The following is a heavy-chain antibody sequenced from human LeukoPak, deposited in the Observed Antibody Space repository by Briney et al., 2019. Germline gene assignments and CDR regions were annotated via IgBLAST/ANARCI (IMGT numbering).Heavy chain of an antibody. J-gene: IGHJ4*02. Sequence: SETLSLTCTVSGGSISSYYWSWIRQPPGKGLEWIGYIYYSGSTNCNPSLKSRVTISVDTSKNQFSLKLSSVTAADTAVYYCARLGYGDYEFDYWGQGTLVTVSS. V-gene: IGHV4-59*01. CDR3: ARLGYGDYEFDY. CDR2: IYYSGST. CDR1: GGSISSYY. D-gene: IGHD4-17*01.